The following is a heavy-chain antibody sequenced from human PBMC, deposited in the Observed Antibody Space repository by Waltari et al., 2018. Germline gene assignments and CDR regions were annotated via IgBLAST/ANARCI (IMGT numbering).Heavy chain of an antibody. V-gene: IGHV3-7*04. CDR2: INDDAKEK. Sequence: EVQLVESGGGLVQPGGSLRLSCAASGFPFNKYWMTWVRQAPGKGLEWVANINDDAKEKYQVDSVKGRFTISRDNTKKSLYLQMNSLRVDDTAVYYCARGEEGYGEAYYWGQGTLVTVSS. D-gene: IGHD3-10*01. J-gene: IGHJ4*02. CDR3: ARGEEGYGEAYY. CDR1: GFPFNKYW.